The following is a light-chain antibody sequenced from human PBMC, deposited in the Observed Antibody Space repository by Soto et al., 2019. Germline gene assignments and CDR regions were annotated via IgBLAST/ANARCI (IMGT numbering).Light chain of an antibody. Sequence: IQLTQSPSSLSASVGDRVTITCRASQGIGSYLAWYQQKPGEAPKLLIFAASTLQSGVPSRFSGSGSGTDFTLTTRSLQAEDFDPYYCQPLSTYHSTFGGGTKVDTK. CDR2: AAS. J-gene: IGKJ4*01. CDR3: QPLSTYHST. V-gene: IGKV1-9*01. CDR1: QGIGSY.